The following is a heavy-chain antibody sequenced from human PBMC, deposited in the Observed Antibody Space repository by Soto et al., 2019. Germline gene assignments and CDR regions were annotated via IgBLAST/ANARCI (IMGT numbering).Heavy chain of an antibody. CDR3: ARLTYYYDSSGYYYYDP. CDR2: IYYSGST. J-gene: IGHJ5*02. Sequence: LSLTCTVSGGSISSSSYYWGWIRQPPGKGLEWIGSIYYSGSTYYNPSLKSRVTISVDTSKNQFSLKLSSVTAADTAVYYCARLTYYYDSSGYYYYDPWGQGTLVTVPQ. V-gene: IGHV4-39*01. D-gene: IGHD3-22*01. CDR1: GGSISSSSYY.